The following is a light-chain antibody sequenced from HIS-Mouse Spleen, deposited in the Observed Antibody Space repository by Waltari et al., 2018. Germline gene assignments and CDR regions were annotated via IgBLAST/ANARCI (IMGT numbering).Light chain of an antibody. V-gene: IGLV2-23*01. CDR3: CSYAGSSTV. CDR2: EGS. J-gene: IGLJ2*01. Sequence: QSALTQPASVSGSPGPSITSPFTGTSSDVGSYNRLSWYQQTPGNAPKLLIYEGSKRPSGVSNRFSGSKSGNTASLTISGLQAEDEADYYCCSYAGSSTVFGGGTKLTVL. CDR1: SSDVGSYNR.